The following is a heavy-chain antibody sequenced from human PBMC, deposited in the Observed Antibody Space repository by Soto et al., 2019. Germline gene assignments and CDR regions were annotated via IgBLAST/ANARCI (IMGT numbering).Heavy chain of an antibody. CDR3: AKGRWRQQFDY. J-gene: IGHJ4*02. Sequence: QVQLVESGGGVVQPGRSLRLSCAASGFNFSSYAMHWVRQAPGKGLEWVAVISYDGSNKYYADSVRGRFSISRDNSKNTLYLHMNSLRAEDTAVYYCAKGRWRQQFDYWGQGTLVTVSS. V-gene: IGHV3-30*18. CDR2: ISYDGSNK. CDR1: GFNFSSYA. D-gene: IGHD1-1*01.